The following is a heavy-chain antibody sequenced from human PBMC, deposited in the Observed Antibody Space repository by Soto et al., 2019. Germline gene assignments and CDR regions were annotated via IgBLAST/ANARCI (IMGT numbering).Heavy chain of an antibody. Sequence: QVQLVQSGAEVKKPGSSVKVSCKASGGTFSSYAISWVRQAPGQGLEWMGGIIPIFGTANYAQKFQGRVTITADQSTSTAYRELGSLRSEDTAGYYCARDASLAAAGTTPLGPWGQGTLVTVSS. D-gene: IGHD6-13*01. CDR3: ARDASLAAAGTTPLGP. CDR1: GGTFSSYA. J-gene: IGHJ5*02. V-gene: IGHV1-69*01. CDR2: IIPIFGTA.